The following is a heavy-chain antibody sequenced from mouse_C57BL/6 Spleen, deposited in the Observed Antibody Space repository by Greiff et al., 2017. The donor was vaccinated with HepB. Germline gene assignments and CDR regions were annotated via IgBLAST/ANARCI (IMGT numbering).Heavy chain of an antibody. D-gene: IGHD1-1*01. J-gene: IGHJ1*03. CDR1: GYTFTSYW. CDR3: ARGDYNVWYFDV. Sequence: QVQLQQPGAELVKPGASVKLSCKASGYTFTSYWMHWVKQRPGQGLEWIGMIHPNSGSTNYNEKFKSKATLTVDKSSSTAYMQLSSLTSEDSAVYYCARGDYNVWYFDVWGTGTTVTVSS. V-gene: IGHV1-64*01. CDR2: IHPNSGST.